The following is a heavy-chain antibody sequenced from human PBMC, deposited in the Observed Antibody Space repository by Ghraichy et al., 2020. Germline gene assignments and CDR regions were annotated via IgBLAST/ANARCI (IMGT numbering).Heavy chain of an antibody. J-gene: IGHJ6*02. CDR2: INHSGST. V-gene: IGHV4-34*01. CDR3: ARARIFSDCSSTSCYFYYYGMDV. D-gene: IGHD2-2*01. Sequence: SETLSLTCAVYGGSFSGYYWSWLRQPPGKGLEWIGEINHSGSTNYNPSLKSRVTMSVDTSKNQFSLKLSSVTAADTAVYYCARARIFSDCSSTSCYFYYYGMDVWGQGTTVTVSS. CDR1: GGSFSGYY.